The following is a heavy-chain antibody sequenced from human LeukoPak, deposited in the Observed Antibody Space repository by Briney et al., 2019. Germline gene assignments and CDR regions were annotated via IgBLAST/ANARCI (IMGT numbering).Heavy chain of an antibody. CDR2: INPNSGGT. Sequence: ASVKVSCKASGYTFTGYYMHWVRQAPGQGLEWMGWINPNSGGTNYAQKFQGRVTMTRDTSISTAYMELTRLRSDDTAVYYCARAQGFGELPSWDFVYWGQGTLVTVSS. J-gene: IGHJ4*02. CDR1: GYTFTGYY. CDR3: ARAQGFGELPSWDFVY. D-gene: IGHD3-10*01. V-gene: IGHV1-2*02.